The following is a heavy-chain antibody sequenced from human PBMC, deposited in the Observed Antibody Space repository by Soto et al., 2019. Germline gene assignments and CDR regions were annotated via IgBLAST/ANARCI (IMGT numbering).Heavy chain of an antibody. CDR2: ISGSGGST. CDR1: GFTFSSYA. J-gene: IGHJ6*02. V-gene: IGHV3-23*01. Sequence: PGGSLRLSCAASGFTFSSYAMSWVRQAPGKGLEWVSAISGSGGSTYYADSVKGRFTISRDNSKNTLYLQMNSLRAEDTAVYYCARDLIQLWLKGVDYYYGMDVWGQGTTVTVSS. CDR3: ARDLIQLWLKGVDYYYGMDV. D-gene: IGHD5-18*01.